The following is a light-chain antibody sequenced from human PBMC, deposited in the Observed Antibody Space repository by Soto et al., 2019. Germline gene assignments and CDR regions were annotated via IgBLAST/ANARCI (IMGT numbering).Light chain of an antibody. CDR1: QSVSID. Sequence: EIVLTQSPATLSLSPGERATLSCRASQSVSIDLAWYQQKPGQAPRLLIYDASNRATGIAARFSGGGSGTDFTLTISSPEPEDFAVYYCQQRSQWPWTFGQGTKVDSK. J-gene: IGKJ1*01. V-gene: IGKV3-11*01. CDR2: DAS. CDR3: QQRSQWPWT.